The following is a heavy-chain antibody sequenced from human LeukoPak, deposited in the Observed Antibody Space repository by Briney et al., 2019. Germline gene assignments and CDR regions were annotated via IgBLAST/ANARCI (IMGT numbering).Heavy chain of an antibody. V-gene: IGHV3-15*01. Sequence: GGSLRLSCAASGFTFSSYAMSWVRQAPGKGLEWVGRIKRNNDGGTTDYATPVKGRFTISRDDSKNTLYLQMNSLKSEDTAVYYCTADFRYNYGNWGQGTLVTVST. D-gene: IGHD5-18*01. J-gene: IGHJ4*02. CDR3: TADFRYNYGN. CDR2: IKRNNDGGTT. CDR1: GFTFSSYA.